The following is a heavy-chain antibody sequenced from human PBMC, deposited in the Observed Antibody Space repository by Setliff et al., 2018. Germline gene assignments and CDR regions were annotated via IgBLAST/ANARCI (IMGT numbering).Heavy chain of an antibody. V-gene: IGHV4-4*07. CDR3: ARGLDYYDSSGYYSSEYFQH. CDR1: GGSISSHY. D-gene: IGHD3-22*01. CDR2: IYTSGST. Sequence: SETLSLTCTVSGGSISSHYWSWIRQPAGKGLEWIGHIYTSGSTNYNPSLKSRVTISVDTSKNQFSLKLSSVTAADTAVYYCARGLDYYDSSGYYSSEYFQHWGQGTLVTVSS. J-gene: IGHJ1*01.